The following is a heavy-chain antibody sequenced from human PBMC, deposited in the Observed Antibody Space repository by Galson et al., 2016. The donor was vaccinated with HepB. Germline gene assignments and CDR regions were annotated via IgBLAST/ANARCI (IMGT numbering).Heavy chain of an antibody. CDR2: ISSSSSAI. Sequence: SLRLSCAASGFSFSNSGMSWVRQAPGRGLEWVSYISSSSSAIYYADSVKGRFTISRDNAKNSLYLQMSSLRDEDTAVYYCARDRGSYSPFDYWGQGTLVTVSS. CDR1: GFSFSNSG. D-gene: IGHD3-10*01. V-gene: IGHV3-48*02. CDR3: ARDRGSYSPFDY. J-gene: IGHJ4*02.